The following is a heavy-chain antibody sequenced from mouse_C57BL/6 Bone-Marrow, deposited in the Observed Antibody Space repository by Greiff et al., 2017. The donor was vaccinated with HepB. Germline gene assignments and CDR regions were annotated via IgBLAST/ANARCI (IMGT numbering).Heavy chain of an antibody. CDR3: ARSILHPIHFDY. D-gene: IGHD1-1*01. Sequence: VQLQQSGAELARPGASVKLSCKASGYTFTSYGISWVKQRTGQGLEWIGEIYPRSGNTYYNEKFKGKATLTADKSSSTAYMELRSLTSEDAAVYFCARSILHPIHFDYLTQDTTLTVSS. CDR2: IYPRSGNT. J-gene: IGHJ2*01. V-gene: IGHV1-81*01. CDR1: GYTFTSYG.